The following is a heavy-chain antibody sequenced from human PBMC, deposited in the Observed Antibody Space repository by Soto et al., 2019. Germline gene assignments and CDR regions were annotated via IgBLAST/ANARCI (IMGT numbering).Heavy chain of an antibody. CDR3: ARGVRDTKSCSGGSCCRPRYFDY. CDR2: INHSGST. V-gene: IGHV4-34*01. J-gene: IGHJ4*02. CDR1: GGSLSGYF. D-gene: IGHD2-15*01. Sequence: PSETLSLTCALYGGSLSGYFWSWIRQSPGKGLEWIGEINHSGSTNYNPSLKSRVTISVDTSKNQFSLKLSSVTAADTAVYYCARGVRDTKSCSGGSCCRPRYFDYWGQGTLVTVS.